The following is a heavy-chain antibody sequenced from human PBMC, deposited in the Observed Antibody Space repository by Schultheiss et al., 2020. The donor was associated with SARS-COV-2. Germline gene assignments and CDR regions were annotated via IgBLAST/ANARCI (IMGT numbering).Heavy chain of an antibody. CDR1: GASISSYY. CDR2: MYYSVNT. Sequence: SETLSLTCTVSGASISSYYWSWIRQPPGKGLEWIGYMYYSVNTWYNPSLKSRVTISGDTSKNQFSLTLSSVTAADTAVYYCARRRQDTSAYSFFDSWGQGTLVTVSS. V-gene: IGHV4-59*08. J-gene: IGHJ4*02. CDR3: ARRRQDTSAYSFFDS. D-gene: IGHD4-11*01.